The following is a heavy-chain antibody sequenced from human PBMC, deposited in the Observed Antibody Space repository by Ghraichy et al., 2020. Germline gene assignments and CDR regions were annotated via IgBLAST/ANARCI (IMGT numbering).Heavy chain of an antibody. CDR2: IKGDGSET. J-gene: IGHJ4*02. Sequence: GESLNISCTASRFSFSNSWMNWVRQAPGKGLEWVANIKGDGSETNYVDSVKGRFTISRDNAENSLYLQMNSLRAKDTAVYYCARNSPFEGLSLYRPFDYWGQGTLVTVSS. CDR1: RFSFSNSW. D-gene: IGHD3-16*02. CDR3: ARNSPFEGLSLYRPFDY. V-gene: IGHV3-7*01.